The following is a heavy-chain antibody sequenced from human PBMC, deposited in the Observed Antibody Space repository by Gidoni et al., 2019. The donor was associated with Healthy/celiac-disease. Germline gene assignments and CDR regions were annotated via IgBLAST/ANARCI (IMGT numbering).Heavy chain of an antibody. V-gene: IGHV3-9*01. Sequence: EVQLVESGGGLVQPGRSLRLSCAASGFTFDDYAMHWVRQAPGKGLEWVSGISWNSGSIGYADSVKGRFTISRDNAKNSLYLQMNSLRAEDTALYYCAKDPRRGIAVIGAYYFDYWGQGTLVTVSS. CDR2: ISWNSGSI. CDR1: GFTFDDYA. D-gene: IGHD6-19*01. J-gene: IGHJ4*02. CDR3: AKDPRRGIAVIGAYYFDY.